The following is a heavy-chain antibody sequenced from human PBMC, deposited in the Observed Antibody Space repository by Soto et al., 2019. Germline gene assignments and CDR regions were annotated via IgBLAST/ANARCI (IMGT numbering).Heavy chain of an antibody. CDR2: ISPFFGTT. Sequence: QVTLVQSGADGRKSGSSVRVSCTASGGGTLSNDAISWVRQAPGQGREWLGRISPFFGTTDYSQSFQGRLTMTADASTGTVYMDLRSLKSDDTAVYYCAREVVTETTWGSFDAWGEGTLVTVSS. J-gene: IGHJ4*02. D-gene: IGHD2-21*02. CDR3: AREVVTETTWGSFDA. V-gene: IGHV1-69*01. CDR1: GGGTLSNDA.